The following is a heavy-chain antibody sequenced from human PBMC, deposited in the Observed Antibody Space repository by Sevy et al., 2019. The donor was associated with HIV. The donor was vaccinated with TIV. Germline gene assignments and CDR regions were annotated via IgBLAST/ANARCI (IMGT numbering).Heavy chain of an antibody. J-gene: IGHJ4*02. CDR1: GFTFSSYA. V-gene: IGHV3-33*06. CDR2: IWSDGAYQ. D-gene: IGHD3-22*01. CDR3: AKGGYYYDNAAYYAFDS. Sequence: PGGSLRLSCAAAGFTFSSYAMHWVRQAPGKGLEWVAIIWSDGAYQYHGDSVKGRFTISRDNSKNTLYLQMNSLRVEETAVYYCAKGGYYYDNAAYYAFDSWGQGTLVTVSS.